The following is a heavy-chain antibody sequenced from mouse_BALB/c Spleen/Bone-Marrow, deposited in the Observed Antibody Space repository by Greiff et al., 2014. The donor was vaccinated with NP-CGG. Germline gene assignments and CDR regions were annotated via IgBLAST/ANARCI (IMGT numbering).Heavy chain of an antibody. V-gene: IGHV2-9*02. CDR1: GFSLTIYG. CDR2: IWAGGST. J-gene: IGHJ4*01. CDR3: ARGSYYEGAMDY. Sequence: VQLQQSGPGLVAPSQSLSITCTVSGFSLTIYGVHWVRQPPGKVLEWLGVIWAGGSTNYNSALMSRLSISKDNSKSQVFLKMNSLQTDDTAMYYCARGSYYEGAMDYWGQGTSVTVSS. D-gene: IGHD1-1*01.